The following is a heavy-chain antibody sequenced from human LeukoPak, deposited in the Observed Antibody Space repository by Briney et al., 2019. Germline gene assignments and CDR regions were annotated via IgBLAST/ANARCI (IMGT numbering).Heavy chain of an antibody. Sequence: SETLSLTCAVSGGSISSSNWWSWVRQPPGKGLEWIGEIYHSGSTNYNPSLKSRVTISVDKSKNQFSLKLSSVTAADTAVYYCARGYRRYFDWLPVGPWGQGTLVTVSS. V-gene: IGHV4-4*02. CDR3: ARGYRRYFDWLPVGP. D-gene: IGHD3-9*01. J-gene: IGHJ5*02. CDR2: IYHSGST. CDR1: GGSISSSNW.